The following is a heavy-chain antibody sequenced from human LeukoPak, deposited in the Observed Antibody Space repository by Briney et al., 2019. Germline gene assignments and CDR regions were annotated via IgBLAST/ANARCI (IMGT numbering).Heavy chain of an antibody. CDR1: GGSLSSYY. CDR2: IYTSGST. D-gene: IGHD3-10*01. V-gene: IGHV4-4*07. J-gene: IGHJ3*02. Sequence: SETLSLTCTVSGGSLSSYYWNWIRQPAGKGLEWIGRIYTSGSTNYNPSLKSRVTMSVDTSKNQFSLKLSSVTAADTAVYYCATTMVRGVMAAFDIWGQGTMVTVSS. CDR3: ATTMVRGVMAAFDI.